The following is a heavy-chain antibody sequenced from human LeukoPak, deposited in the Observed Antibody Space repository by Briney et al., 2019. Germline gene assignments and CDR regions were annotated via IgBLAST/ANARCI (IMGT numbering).Heavy chain of an antibody. Sequence: PSETLSLTCAVYGGSFSGYYWSWIRQPPGKGLEWIGYIYTSGSTNYNPSPKSRATISVDTSNNQFPLKLSSVTAADTAVSYCARHALLGNYVPFDYWGQGTLVTVSS. V-gene: IGHV4-4*09. CDR2: IYTSGST. CDR1: GGSFSGYY. CDR3: ARHALLGNYVPFDY. D-gene: IGHD1-7*01. J-gene: IGHJ4*02.